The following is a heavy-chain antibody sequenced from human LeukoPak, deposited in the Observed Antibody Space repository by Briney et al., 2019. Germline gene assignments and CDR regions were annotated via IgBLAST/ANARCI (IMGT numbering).Heavy chain of an antibody. Sequence: GESLKISCKGSGYSFTNYWIAWVRQMSGKGLEWMGIVHPADSDTRYSPSFQGQVTISADKSISTAYLQWSSLKASDTAMYYCARLDDSGSYLDYWGQGTLVTVSS. CDR3: ARLDDSGSYLDY. CDR2: VHPADSDT. V-gene: IGHV5-51*01. J-gene: IGHJ4*02. CDR1: GYSFTNYW. D-gene: IGHD1-26*01.